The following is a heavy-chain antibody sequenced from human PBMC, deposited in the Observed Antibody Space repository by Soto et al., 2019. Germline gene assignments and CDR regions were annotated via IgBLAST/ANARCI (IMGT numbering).Heavy chain of an antibody. CDR3: ARCRDGYNWRLDP. CDR1: GGTFSSYA. J-gene: IGHJ5*02. CDR2: IIPIFGTA. D-gene: IGHD5-12*01. Sequence: ASVKVSCKASGGTFSSYAISWVRQAPGQGLEWMGGIIPIFGTANYAQKFQGRVTITADESTSTAYMELSSLRSEDTAVYYCARCRDGYNWRLDPWGQGPLVTVYS. V-gene: IGHV1-69*13.